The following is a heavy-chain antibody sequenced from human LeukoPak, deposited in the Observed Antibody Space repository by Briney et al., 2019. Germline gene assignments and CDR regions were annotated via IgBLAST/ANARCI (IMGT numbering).Heavy chain of an antibody. CDR2: ISAYNGNT. V-gene: IGHV1-18*01. J-gene: IGHJ6*02. D-gene: IGHD6-19*01. Sequence: ASVKVSCKASGYIFTSRGITWVRQAPGQGLEWVRWISAYNGNTNYAQNVQGRVTVTRDTSTSTAYMELRSLRSDDTAVYFCARDLPGAAVEGTNRGMDVWGQGTTVTVSS. CDR3: ARDLPGAAVEGTNRGMDV. CDR1: GYIFTSRG.